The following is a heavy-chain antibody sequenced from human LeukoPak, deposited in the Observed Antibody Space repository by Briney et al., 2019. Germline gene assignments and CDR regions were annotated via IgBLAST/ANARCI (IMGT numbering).Heavy chain of an antibody. CDR3: ATANWNHYNWFDP. CDR2: INHSGST. D-gene: IGHD1-14*01. CDR1: GGSFSGYY. J-gene: IGHJ5*02. V-gene: IGHV4-34*01. Sequence: PSETLSLTCAVYGGSFSGYYWSWIRQPPGKGLEWIGEINHSGSTNYNPSLKSRVTMSVDTSKNQFSLKVTSVTAADTAVYYCATANWNHYNWFDPWGQGTLVTVSS.